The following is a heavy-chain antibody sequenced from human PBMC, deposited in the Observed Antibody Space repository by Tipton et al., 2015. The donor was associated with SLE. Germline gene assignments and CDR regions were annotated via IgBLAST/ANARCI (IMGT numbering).Heavy chain of an antibody. V-gene: IGHV4-31*03. CDR2: LSYSGST. J-gene: IGHJ1*01. D-gene: IGHD2-2*01. CDR1: GGSINSGDYY. Sequence: TLSLTCTVSGGSINSGDYYWTWIRQHPGKGLEWIGYLSYSGSTFYNPSLKSRFSISLDTSKSQISLKMTSVTVADTAVYFCARGVNYRLLSEPPGYFNHWGQGTLVTVSS. CDR3: ARGVNYRLLSEPPGYFNH.